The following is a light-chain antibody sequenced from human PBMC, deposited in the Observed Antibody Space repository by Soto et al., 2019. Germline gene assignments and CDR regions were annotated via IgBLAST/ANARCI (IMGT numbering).Light chain of an antibody. CDR1: QVISNY. CDR3: QQYENLPYT. Sequence: DIQMTQSASSLSASVGDRVTITCQASQVISNYLNWYQQKPGKAPKLLIYDISTLEIGVPSRFSGSGSGTDFTFTITGLQPEDIATYYCQQYENLPYTVGQGTKVDSK. J-gene: IGKJ2*01. CDR2: DIS. V-gene: IGKV1-33*01.